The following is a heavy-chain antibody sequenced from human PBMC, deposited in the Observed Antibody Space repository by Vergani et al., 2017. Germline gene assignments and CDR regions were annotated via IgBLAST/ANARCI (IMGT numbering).Heavy chain of an antibody. CDR1: GGTFSSYA. Sequence: QVQLVQSGAEVKKPGASVKVSCKASGGTFSSYAISWVRQAPGQGLEWMGGIIPIFGTANYAQKFQGRVPITADESTSTAYMELSSLRSEDTAVYYCAREFGYCSGGSCDGMDVWGQGTTVTVSS. V-gene: IGHV1-69*13. CDR2: IIPIFGTA. J-gene: IGHJ6*02. CDR3: AREFGYCSGGSCDGMDV. D-gene: IGHD2-15*01.